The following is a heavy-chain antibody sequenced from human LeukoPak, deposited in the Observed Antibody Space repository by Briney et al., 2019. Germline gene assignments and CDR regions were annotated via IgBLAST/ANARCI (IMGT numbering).Heavy chain of an antibody. V-gene: IGHV3-9*01. Sequence: GGSLRLSCAASGFTFDDYAMHWVRQAPGKGLEWVSGISWSSDSTNYTDSVKGRFIISRDNAKSSLYLQMNSLRPDDTALYYCAKDRAAMVPTAAILDHWGQGILVTVSS. CDR1: GFTFDDYA. J-gene: IGHJ4*02. CDR2: ISWSSDST. D-gene: IGHD2-2*01. CDR3: AKDRAAMVPTAAILDH.